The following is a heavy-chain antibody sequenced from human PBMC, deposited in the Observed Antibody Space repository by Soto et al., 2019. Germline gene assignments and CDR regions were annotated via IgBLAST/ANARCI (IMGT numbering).Heavy chain of an antibody. CDR3: ARGAYTYGLIYLGF. CDR1: GYTFTNFW. D-gene: IGHD5-18*01. J-gene: IGHJ4*02. Sequence: PGESLKISCKGSGYTFTNFWIGWVRQMPGKGLEWMGIIYPGDSEIRSSRSFQGQVAISADKSITTAYLQWSSLKASDTAMYYCARGAYTYGLIYLGFWGPGTLVTVSS. CDR2: IYPGDSEI. V-gene: IGHV5-51*01.